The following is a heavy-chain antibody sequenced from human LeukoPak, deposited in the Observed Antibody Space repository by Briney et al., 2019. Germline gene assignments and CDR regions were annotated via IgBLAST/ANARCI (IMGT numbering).Heavy chain of an antibody. CDR3: AKADSSGYYLASGY. Sequence: GGSLRLSCAASGFTFSDYYMSWIRQAPGKGLEWVSYISSSGSTIYYADSVKGRFTISRDNSKNTLYLQMNSLRAEDTAVYYCAKADSSGYYLASGYWGQGTLVTVSS. V-gene: IGHV3-11*01. D-gene: IGHD3-22*01. CDR1: GFTFSDYY. CDR2: ISSSGSTI. J-gene: IGHJ4*02.